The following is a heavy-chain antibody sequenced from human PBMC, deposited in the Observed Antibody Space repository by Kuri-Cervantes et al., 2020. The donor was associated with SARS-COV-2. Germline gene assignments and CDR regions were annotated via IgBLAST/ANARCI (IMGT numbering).Heavy chain of an antibody. CDR3: ARASTYTFDI. V-gene: IGHV4-4*02. CDR1: GGAINTYNW. CDR2: IFHDGST. J-gene: IGHJ3*02. Sequence: GSLRLSCVVSGGAINTYNWWTLARQTPGKGLQCIGEIFHDGSTKFNPSLSLSGRVTMSLDKSKNQFALNLTSVTAADTAVYYCARASTYTFDIWGQGTLVTVSS. D-gene: IGHD2-2*02.